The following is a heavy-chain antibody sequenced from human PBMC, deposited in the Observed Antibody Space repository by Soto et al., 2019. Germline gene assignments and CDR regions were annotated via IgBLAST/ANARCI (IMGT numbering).Heavy chain of an antibody. Sequence: QVQLQESGPGLVKPSGTLSLSCAVSGGSISSSHWWTWVRQPPGKGLEWIGEIYHSGSTNYNPSLKGRVTIPVDTSRNQFSLNLSSVTAADTAVYYCASSGGGEDYWGQGILVTVSS. J-gene: IGHJ4*02. V-gene: IGHV4-4*02. D-gene: IGHD3-16*01. CDR2: IYHSGST. CDR1: GGSISSSHW. CDR3: ASSGGGEDY.